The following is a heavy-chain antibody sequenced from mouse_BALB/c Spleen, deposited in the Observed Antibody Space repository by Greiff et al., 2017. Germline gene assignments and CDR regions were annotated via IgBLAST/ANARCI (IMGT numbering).Heavy chain of an antibody. J-gene: IGHJ3*01. CDR2: INPGSGGT. CDR3: ARYGNHQGTFAY. V-gene: IGHV1-54*01. CDR1: GYAFTNYL. Sequence: VQLVESGAELVRPGTSVKVSCKASGYAFTNYLIEWVKQRPGQGLEWIGVINPGSGGTNYNEKFKGKATLTADKSSSTAYMQLSSLTSDDSAVYFCARYGNHQGTFAYWGQGTLVTVSA. D-gene: IGHD2-1*01.